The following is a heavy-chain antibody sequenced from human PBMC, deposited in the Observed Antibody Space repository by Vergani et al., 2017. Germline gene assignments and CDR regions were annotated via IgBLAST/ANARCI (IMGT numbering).Heavy chain of an antibody. CDR1: GFTFSSYA. CDR3: AGEITMIVATTMYYFDY. V-gene: IGHV3-23*01. Sequence: EVQLLESGGGLVQPGGSLRLSCAASGFTFSSYAMSWVRQAPGKGLEWVSAISGSGGSTYYADSVKGLFTISRDNSKNTLYLQMNSLRAEDTAVYYCAGEITMIVATTMYYFDYWGQGTLVTVSS. CDR2: ISGSGGST. D-gene: IGHD3-22*01. J-gene: IGHJ4*02.